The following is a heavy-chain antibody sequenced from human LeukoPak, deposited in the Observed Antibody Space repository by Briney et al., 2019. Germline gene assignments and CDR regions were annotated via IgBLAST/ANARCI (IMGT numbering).Heavy chain of an antibody. CDR2: INQDGTEK. D-gene: IGHD3-10*01. J-gene: IGHJ4*02. CDR1: GFSFTTYL. Sequence: GSLRLSCAASGFSFTTYLMRWVRQAPGKGLELVAKINQDGTEKYYVDSVKGRFTISRDNAKNSLYLQMNSLRVEDTAVYYCAKLAKYFYGSETYYFFEHWGQGTPVTASS. CDR3: AKLAKYFYGSETYYFFEH. V-gene: IGHV3-7*01.